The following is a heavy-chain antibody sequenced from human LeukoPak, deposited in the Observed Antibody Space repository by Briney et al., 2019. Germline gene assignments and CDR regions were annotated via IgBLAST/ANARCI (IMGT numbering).Heavy chain of an antibody. CDR3: ARHREQSGSYYYFDY. J-gene: IGHJ4*02. D-gene: IGHD1-26*01. CDR1: GGSISSYY. Sequence: PSETLSLTCTVSGGSISSYYWSWIRQPPGKGLEWIGYVYYSGSTNYNPSLKSRVTISVDTSKNQFSLKLSSVTAADTAVYYCARHREQSGSYYYFDYWGQGTLVTVSS. CDR2: VYYSGST. V-gene: IGHV4-59*08.